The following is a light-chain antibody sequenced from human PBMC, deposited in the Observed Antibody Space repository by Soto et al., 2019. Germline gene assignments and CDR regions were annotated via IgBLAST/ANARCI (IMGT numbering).Light chain of an antibody. CDR3: QQRSNWPST. CDR2: GAS. CDR1: QSVSNDF. J-gene: IGKJ5*01. Sequence: EIVLTQSPGILSLSPGERATLSCRASQSVSNDFLAWYQQKPGQAPRLLIYGASTRATGIPDRFSGSGSGTDFTLTISSLEPEDFAVYYCQQRSNWPSTFGQGTRLEIK. V-gene: IGKV3D-20*02.